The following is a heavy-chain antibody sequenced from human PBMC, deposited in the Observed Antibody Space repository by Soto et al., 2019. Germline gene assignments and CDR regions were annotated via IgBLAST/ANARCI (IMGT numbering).Heavy chain of an antibody. V-gene: IGHV3-48*02. CDR2: IGSRSSIT. Sequence: EVQLVESGGGLVQPGVSLRLSCVAYGFTFSSYSMNWVRQAPGKGLTWVSYIGSRSSITYYADSVKGRFTISRDDARKSLYLQMNSLRDEDTAVYYCARGGVDYRTYYGMDVWGQGTTVTVSS. J-gene: IGHJ6*02. CDR3: ARGGVDYRTYYGMDV. CDR1: GFTFSSYS. D-gene: IGHD4-17*01.